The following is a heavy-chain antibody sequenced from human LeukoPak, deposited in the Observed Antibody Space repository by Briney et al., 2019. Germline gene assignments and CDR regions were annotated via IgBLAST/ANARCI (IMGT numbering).Heavy chain of an antibody. Sequence: ASVKVSCKASGYTLTNYALNWVRQAPGQGLEWMGWINTDTGNPTYAQGFTGRFVFSLDTSVNTAYLQISSLKAEDTAIYYCARVQGYCSTTSCYPHYWGQGTLVTVSS. D-gene: IGHD2-2*01. CDR3: ARVQGYCSTTSCYPHY. CDR2: INTDTGNP. CDR1: GYTLTNYA. J-gene: IGHJ4*02. V-gene: IGHV7-4-1*02.